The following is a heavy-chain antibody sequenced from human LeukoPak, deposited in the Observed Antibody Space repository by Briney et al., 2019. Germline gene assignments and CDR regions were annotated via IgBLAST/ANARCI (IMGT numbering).Heavy chain of an antibody. J-gene: IGHJ4*02. CDR3: ALTSRADYFDY. CDR2: TRNKANSYTT. D-gene: IGHD3-9*01. V-gene: IGHV3-72*01. Sequence: GGSLRLSCAASGFTFSDHYMDWVRQAPGKGLEWVGRTRNKANSYTTEYAASVKGRFTISRDDSKNLLYLQMNSLKTEDTAVYYCALTSRADYFDYWGQGTLVTVSS. CDR1: GFTFSDHY.